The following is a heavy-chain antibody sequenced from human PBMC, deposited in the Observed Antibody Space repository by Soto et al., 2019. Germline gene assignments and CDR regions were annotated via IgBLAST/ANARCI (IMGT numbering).Heavy chain of an antibody. CDR3: ARKYYYDSSGYYPPDAFNI. D-gene: IGHD3-22*01. CDR2: IFYSGST. CDR1: GGSISSGGYY. J-gene: IGHJ3*02. Sequence: SESLSLTCTVSGGSISSGGYYWSWIRQHPGKGLEWIGFIFYSGSTSYNPSLKSRVTISVDTSKNQFSLRLSSVTAADTAVYYCARKYYYDSSGYYPPDAFNIWGQGTMVTVSS. V-gene: IGHV4-31*03.